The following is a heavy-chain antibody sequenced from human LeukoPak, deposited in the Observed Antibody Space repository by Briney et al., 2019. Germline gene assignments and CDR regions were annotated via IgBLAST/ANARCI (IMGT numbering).Heavy chain of an antibody. D-gene: IGHD3-22*01. J-gene: IGHJ2*01. CDR3: ARGAYYYDSSGYNWYFDL. Sequence: SETLSLTCTVSGGSISSYYWSWIRQPPGKGLGWIGYIFYSGITNYNPSLKSRVTISIDTSKNQFSLKLSSVTAADTAVYYCARGAYYYDSSGYNWYFDLWGRGTLVTVSS. CDR2: IFYSGIT. CDR1: GGSISSYY. V-gene: IGHV4-59*01.